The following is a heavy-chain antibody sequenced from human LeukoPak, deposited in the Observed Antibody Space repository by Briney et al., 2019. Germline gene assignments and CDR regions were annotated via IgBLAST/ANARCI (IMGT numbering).Heavy chain of an antibody. V-gene: IGHV1-46*01. CDR1: GYTFTNYY. CDR2: INPSGGST. J-gene: IGHJ4*02. D-gene: IGHD1/OR15-1a*01. Sequence: ASVKVSCKASGYTFTNYYIHWVRQAPGQGLEWMGIINPSGGSTNYAQKFQGRVTMTTDTSTITVYMEVSSLRSEDTAVYYCARWRTTYLDYWGQGTLVTVSS. CDR3: ARWRTTYLDY.